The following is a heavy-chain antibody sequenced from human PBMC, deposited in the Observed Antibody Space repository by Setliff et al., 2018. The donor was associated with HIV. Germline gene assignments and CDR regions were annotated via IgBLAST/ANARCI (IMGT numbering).Heavy chain of an antibody. J-gene: IGHJ6*03. Sequence: SMKVSCKASGSTCSSYAISLVRQAPGQGLEWMGRIIPIFGTENYEQKFQGRVTITSDESTSTAYMELSSLSSGETAVYYYARAHSGSYYYYYYMDVWGKGTTVTVSS. CDR2: IIPIFGTE. D-gene: IGHD1-26*01. V-gene: IGHV1-69*15. CDR3: ARAHSGSYYYYYYMDV. CDR1: GSTCSSYA.